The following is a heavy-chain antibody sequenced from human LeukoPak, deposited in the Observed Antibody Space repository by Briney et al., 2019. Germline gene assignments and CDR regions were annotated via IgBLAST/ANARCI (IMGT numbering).Heavy chain of an antibody. CDR3: ARSRYFDRSYYYGMDV. CDR2: IIPIFGTA. Sequence: SVKVSCKASGGTFSSYAISWVRQAPGQGLEWMGGIIPIFGTANYAQKFQGRVTITADESTSAAYMELSSLRSEDTAVYYCARSRYFDRSYYYGMDVWGQGTTVTVSS. J-gene: IGHJ6*02. CDR1: GGTFSSYA. D-gene: IGHD3-9*01. V-gene: IGHV1-69*13.